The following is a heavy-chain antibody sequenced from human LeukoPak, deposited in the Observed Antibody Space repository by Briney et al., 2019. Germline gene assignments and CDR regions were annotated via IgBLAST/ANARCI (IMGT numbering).Heavy chain of an antibody. CDR3: ARVSTYCSGGSCYSGGNDY. CDR2: ISSSSSYI. D-gene: IGHD2-15*01. Sequence: GGSLRLSCAASGFTFSSYSMNWVRQAPGKGLEWVSSISSSSSYIYYADSVKGRFTISRDNAKNSLYLQMNSLRAEDTAVYYCARVSTYCSGGSCYSGGNDYWGQGTLVTVSS. V-gene: IGHV3-21*04. J-gene: IGHJ4*02. CDR1: GFTFSSYS.